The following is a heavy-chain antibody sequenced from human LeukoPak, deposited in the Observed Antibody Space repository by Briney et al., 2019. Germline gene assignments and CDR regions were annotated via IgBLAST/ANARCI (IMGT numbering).Heavy chain of an antibody. CDR2: ISGSGGST. CDR3: ARAGTAYYYYNYIDV. V-gene: IGHV3-23*01. D-gene: IGHD1-7*01. Sequence: GGSLRLSCAASGFTLSSYAMSWVRQAPGKGLEWVSAISGSGGSTYYADSVKGRFTISRDNSKNTLYLQMNSLRADDTAVYYCARAGTAYYYYNYIDVWGKGTTVTVSS. CDR1: GFTLSSYA. J-gene: IGHJ6*03.